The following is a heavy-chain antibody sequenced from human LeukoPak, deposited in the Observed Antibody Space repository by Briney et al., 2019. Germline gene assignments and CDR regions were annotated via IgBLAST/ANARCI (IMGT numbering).Heavy chain of an antibody. Sequence: PGRSLTLSCEASGLTFSNYFMHWVRQAPGKGLEWVAFISYDGSSKNYADSVRGRFTLSRDNSKNTLYLQMNSLRAEDTAVYYCATYVDTSIPPCLDVWGKGTTVTVSS. CDR2: ISYDGSSK. J-gene: IGHJ6*04. CDR3: ATYVDTSIPPCLDV. D-gene: IGHD5-18*01. CDR1: GLTFSNYF. V-gene: IGHV3-30*04.